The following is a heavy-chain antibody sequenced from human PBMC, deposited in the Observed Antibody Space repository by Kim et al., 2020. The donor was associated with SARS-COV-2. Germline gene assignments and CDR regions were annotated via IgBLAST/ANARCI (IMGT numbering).Heavy chain of an antibody. CDR1: GFTFSSYW. V-gene: IGHV3-7*01. CDR2: IKQDGSEK. J-gene: IGHJ6*02. CDR3: ARDSPYYYGSGSRPNYYGMDV. D-gene: IGHD3-10*01. Sequence: GGSLRLSCAASGFTFSSYWMSWVRQAPGKGLEWVANIKQDGSEKYYVDSVKGRFTISRDNAKNSLYLQMNSLRAEDTAVYYCARDSPYYYGSGSRPNYYGMDVWGQGTTVTVSS.